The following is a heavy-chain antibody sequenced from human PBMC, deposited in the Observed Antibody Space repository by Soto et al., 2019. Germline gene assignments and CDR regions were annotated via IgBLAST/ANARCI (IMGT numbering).Heavy chain of an antibody. CDR2: INPNSGGT. D-gene: IGHD3-9*01. V-gene: IGHV1-2*04. Sequence: ASVKVSCKASGYTFTGYYMHWVRQAPGQGLEWMGWINPNSGGTNYAQKFQGWVTMTRDTSISTAYMELSRLRSDDTAVYYCARGLRYFPTTYGMDVWGQGTTVTVSS. CDR1: GYTFTGYY. CDR3: ARGLRYFPTTYGMDV. J-gene: IGHJ6*02.